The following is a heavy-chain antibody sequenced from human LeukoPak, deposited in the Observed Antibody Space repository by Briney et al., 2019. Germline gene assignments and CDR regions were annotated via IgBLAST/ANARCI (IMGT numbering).Heavy chain of an antibody. CDR3: ARGRHVVVTAITYYYYMDV. CDR2: IYYSGST. D-gene: IGHD2-21*02. Sequence: SETLSLTCTVSGDSISSGYYWGWIRQPPGKGLEWIGSIYYSGSTYYSPSLKSRVTISVDTSKNQFSLKLSSVTAADTAVYYCARGRHVVVTAITYYYYMDVWGKGTTVTISS. CDR1: GDSISSGYY. J-gene: IGHJ6*03. V-gene: IGHV4-38-2*02.